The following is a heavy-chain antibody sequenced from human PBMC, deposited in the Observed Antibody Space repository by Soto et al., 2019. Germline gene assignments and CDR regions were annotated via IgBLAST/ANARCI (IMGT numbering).Heavy chain of an antibody. CDR1: GYTFTSYG. V-gene: IGHV1-18*01. D-gene: IGHD5-12*01. J-gene: IGHJ4*02. Sequence: QVQLVQSGAEVKKPGASVKVSCKDYGYTFTSYGISCVRQATGQGLEWMEWISAYNGNTNYAQKLRSRVFMTTDKSTSTSYLQMRSLSSDDTAVDYCSRDNHGYSVYDLDTVRETDFDYRGQGTLVTVSS. CDR2: ISAYNGNT. CDR3: SRDNHGYSVYDLDTVRETDFDY.